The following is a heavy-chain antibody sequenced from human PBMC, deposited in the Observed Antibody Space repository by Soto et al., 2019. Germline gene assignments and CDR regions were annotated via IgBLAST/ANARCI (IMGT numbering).Heavy chain of an antibody. J-gene: IGHJ4*02. CDR1: GFTFSTYS. Sequence: EVQLLESGGGLVQPGGSLRLSCAASGFTFSTYSMSWVRQAPGQGLEWVSATTGSGTNTYYVDSAKGRFTISRDNSKNTLYLQMNSLRAEDTAVYYCAKERDARGYFDYWGQGTLVTVSS. D-gene: IGHD6-6*01. V-gene: IGHV3-23*01. CDR3: AKERDARGYFDY. CDR2: TTGSGTNT.